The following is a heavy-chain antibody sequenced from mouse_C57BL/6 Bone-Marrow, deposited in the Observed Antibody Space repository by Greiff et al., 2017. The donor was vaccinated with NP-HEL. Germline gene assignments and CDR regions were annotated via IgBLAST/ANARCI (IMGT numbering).Heavy chain of an antibody. J-gene: IGHJ3*01. CDR1: GYTFTSYW. Sequence: VQLQQSGAELVMPGASVKLSCKASGYTFTSYWMHWVKQRPGQGLEWIGEIDPSDSYTNYNQKFKGKSTLTVDKSSSTAYMQLSSLTSEDSAVYYCARDGTAWFAYWGQGTLVTVSA. D-gene: IGHD4-1*01. V-gene: IGHV1-69*01. CDR3: ARDGTAWFAY. CDR2: IDPSDSYT.